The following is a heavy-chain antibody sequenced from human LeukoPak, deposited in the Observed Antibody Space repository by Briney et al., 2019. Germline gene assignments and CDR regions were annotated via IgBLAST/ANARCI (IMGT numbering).Heavy chain of an antibody. CDR2: MNPNSGNT. J-gene: IGHJ6*03. V-gene: IGHV1-8*03. D-gene: IGHD2-2*01. CDR3: ARDLKCGIGSSTSCFYYMDV. CDR1: GYTFISCY. Sequence: ASVKVSCKACGYTFISCYIHWVRQATGQGLEWMGWMNPNSGNTGFAQKFHGRVTITRNTSISTAYMELSSLRPEDTAVYYCARDLKCGIGSSTSCFYYMDVWGKGTTVTVSS.